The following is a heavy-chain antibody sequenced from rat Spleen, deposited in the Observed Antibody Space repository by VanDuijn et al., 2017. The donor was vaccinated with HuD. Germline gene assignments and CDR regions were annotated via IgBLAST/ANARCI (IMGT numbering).Heavy chain of an antibody. J-gene: IGHJ3*01. CDR2: ISTGGGVT. CDR1: GFNFSNYG. Sequence: EVQLAESGGGLVQPGRSLKLSCAASGFNFSNYGMAWVRQTPTKGLEWVASISTGGGVTHYRDSVRGRFTISRDNAKNTQYLQMDSLRSEDTATYYCARQELRIIPTLDYWGQGTLVTVSS. V-gene: IGHV5S14*01. CDR3: ARQELRIIPTLDY. D-gene: IGHD1-6*01.